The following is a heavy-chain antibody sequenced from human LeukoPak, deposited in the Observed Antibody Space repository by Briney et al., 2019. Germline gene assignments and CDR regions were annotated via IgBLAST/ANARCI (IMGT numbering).Heavy chain of an antibody. V-gene: IGHV3-53*01. CDR1: GFTVSSNS. CDR3: ARSGVYYYGMDV. J-gene: IGHJ6*02. CDR2: IYSGGST. D-gene: IGHD7-27*01. Sequence: PGGSLRLSCAASGFTVSSNSMSWVRQAPGRGLEWVSVIYSGGSTYYADSVKGRFTISRDNSKNTLYLQMNSLRAEGTAVYYCARSGVYYYGMDVWGQGTTVTVSS.